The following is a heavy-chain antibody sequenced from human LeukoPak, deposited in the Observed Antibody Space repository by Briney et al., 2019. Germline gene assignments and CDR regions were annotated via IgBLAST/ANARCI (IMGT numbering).Heavy chain of an antibody. CDR2: SNGDGSST. D-gene: IGHD2-15*01. V-gene: IGHV3-74*01. Sequence: GGSLRLSCAASGFTFSNYWMHWVRLAPGKGLLWVSRSNGDGSSTAYADSVKGRFTISRDNAKNTLYLQMNSLRAEDTALYYCARAGYCSGGTCYSSYFDYWGQGTLVTVSS. CDR3: ARAGYCSGGTCYSSYFDY. J-gene: IGHJ4*02. CDR1: GFTFSNYW.